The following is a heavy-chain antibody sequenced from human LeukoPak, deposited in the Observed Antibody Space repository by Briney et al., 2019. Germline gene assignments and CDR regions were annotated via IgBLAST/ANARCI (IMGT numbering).Heavy chain of an antibody. D-gene: IGHD3-22*01. V-gene: IGHV3-15*01. CDR2: LKSKSDGGTT. CDR3: ARDALSSGYYGWFDP. Sequence: PGGSLRLSCVVSGFNFIDAWMSWARQAPGKGLEWLGRLKSKSDGGTTDYAAPVKGRFTISRDNSKNTLYLQMNSLRAEDTAVYYCARDALSSGYYGWFDPWGQGTLVTVSS. CDR1: GFNFIDAW. J-gene: IGHJ5*02.